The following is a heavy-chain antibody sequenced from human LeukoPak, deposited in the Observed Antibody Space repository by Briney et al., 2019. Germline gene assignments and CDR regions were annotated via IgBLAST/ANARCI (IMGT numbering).Heavy chain of an antibody. CDR3: ARSPTIRLGEYEDAFDI. J-gene: IGHJ3*02. CDR2: INTNTGQP. CDR1: GYRFATYA. V-gene: IGHV7-4-1*02. D-gene: IGHD3-16*01. Sequence: ASVKVSCKASGYRFATYAITWVRQAPGQGLEWMEWINTNTGQPAYAQGFTGRFVFSLDTSVTTAYLQITSLKTEDTAVYYCARSPTIRLGEYEDAFDIWGQGTMVTVSS.